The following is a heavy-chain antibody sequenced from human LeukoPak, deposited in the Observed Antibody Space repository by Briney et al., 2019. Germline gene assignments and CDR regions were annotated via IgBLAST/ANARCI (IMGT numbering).Heavy chain of an antibody. Sequence: ASVKVSCKASGYTFAGFYMHWVRQAPGQGLEWMGWINPNSGGTKYAQKFQGRVTMTRDTSITTAYMELGRLTSDDTAVYYCARYELTDYWGQGTLVTVSS. V-gene: IGHV1-2*02. CDR3: ARYELTDY. J-gene: IGHJ4*02. D-gene: IGHD3-3*01. CDR1: GYTFAGFY. CDR2: INPNSGGT.